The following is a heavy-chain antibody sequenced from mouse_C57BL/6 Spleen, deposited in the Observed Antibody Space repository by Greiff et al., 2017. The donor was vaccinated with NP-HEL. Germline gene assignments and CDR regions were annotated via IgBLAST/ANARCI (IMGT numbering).Heavy chain of an antibody. CDR3: VRQLRLDYAMDY. V-gene: IGHV10-1*01. CDR2: IRSKSNNYAT. D-gene: IGHD3-2*02. CDR1: GFSFNTYA. J-gene: IGHJ4*01. Sequence: EVQLVESGGGLVQPKGSLKLSCAASGFSFNTYAMNWVRQAPGKGLEWVARIRSKSNNYATYYADSVKDRFTISRDDSESMLYLQMNNLKTEDTAMYYGVRQLRLDYAMDYWGQGTSVTVSS.